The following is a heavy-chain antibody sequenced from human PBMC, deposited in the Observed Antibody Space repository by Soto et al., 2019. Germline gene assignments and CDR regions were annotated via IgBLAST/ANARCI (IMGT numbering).Heavy chain of an antibody. CDR2: IYYSGST. V-gene: IGHV4-31*03. D-gene: IGHD6-6*01. Sequence: SETLSLTCTVSGGSISSGGYYWSWIRQHPGKGLEWIGYIYYSGSTYYNPSLKSRVTISVDTSKNQFSLKLSSVTAADTAVYYCATSSSSSGPDYWGQGTLVTVSS. CDR3: ATSSSSSGPDY. J-gene: IGHJ4*02. CDR1: GGSISSGGYY.